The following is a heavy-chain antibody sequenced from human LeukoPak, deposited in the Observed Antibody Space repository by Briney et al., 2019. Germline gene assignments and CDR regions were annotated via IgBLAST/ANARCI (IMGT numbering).Heavy chain of an antibody. CDR1: GYTFTVYY. V-gene: IGHV1-2*06. CDR3: GRDLLAVAGTESNY. CDR2: INPNSGGT. J-gene: IGHJ4*02. D-gene: IGHD6-19*01. Sequence: ASVTVSCTASGYTFTVYYMHWVRQAPGQGLEWMGRINPNSGGTNYAQKFQGRVTMTRDTSISTAYMELSRLRSDDTAVYCWGRDLLAVAGTESNYGGQGTLVPVSS.